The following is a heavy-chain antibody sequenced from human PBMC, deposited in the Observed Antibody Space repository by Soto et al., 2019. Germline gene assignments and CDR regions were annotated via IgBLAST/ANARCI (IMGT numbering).Heavy chain of an antibody. CDR1: GGTFSSYA. J-gene: IGHJ4*02. CDR2: INPNSGGT. CDR3: VKEVETVRLVAFAL. V-gene: IGHV1-2*02. Sequence: ASVKVSCKASGGTFSSYAISWVRQAPGQGLEWMGWINPNSGGTNYAQKFQGRVTMTRDTSISTAYMELNSLRVDDTALYYCVKEVETVRLVAFALWGQGTQVTVSS. D-gene: IGHD5-18*01.